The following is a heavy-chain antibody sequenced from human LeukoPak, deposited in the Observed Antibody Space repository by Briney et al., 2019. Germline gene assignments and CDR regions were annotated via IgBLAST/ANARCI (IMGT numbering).Heavy chain of an antibody. J-gene: IGHJ4*02. CDR2: MNPNSGNT. Sequence: ASVKVSYKASGYTFTSYDINWVRQATGQGLEWMGWMNPNSGNTGYAQKFQGRVTMTRNTSISTAYMELSSLRSEDTAVYYCARYYYDSSGSFDYWGQGTLVTVSS. CDR3: ARYYYDSSGSFDY. V-gene: IGHV1-8*01. D-gene: IGHD3-22*01. CDR1: GYTFTSYD.